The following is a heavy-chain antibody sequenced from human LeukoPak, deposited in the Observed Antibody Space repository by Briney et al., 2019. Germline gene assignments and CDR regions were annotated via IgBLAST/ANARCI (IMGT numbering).Heavy chain of an antibody. CDR3: ARGPGYSSGWYWFAGDYYYYGMDV. CDR1: GYTFTSYD. D-gene: IGHD6-19*01. Sequence: ASVKVSCKASGYTFTSYDINWVRQATGQGLEWMGWMNPNSGNTGYAQKFQGRVTMTRNTSISTAYMELSSLRSEDTAVYYCARGPGYSSGWYWFAGDYYYYGMDVWGQGTTVTVSS. CDR2: MNPNSGNT. V-gene: IGHV1-8*01. J-gene: IGHJ6*02.